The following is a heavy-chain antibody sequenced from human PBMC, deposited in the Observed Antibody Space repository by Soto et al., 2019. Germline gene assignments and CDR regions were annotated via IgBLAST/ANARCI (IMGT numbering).Heavy chain of an antibody. V-gene: IGHV3-30-3*01. CDR1: AFTFNFYS. J-gene: IGHJ4*02. CDR2: ISFDESKE. Sequence: QVQLVESGGGVVQPGRSLRLSCAASAFTFNFYSMHWVRQATGKGLEWVAVISFDESKEFYADSVKGRFTISRDNSNNTLYLQMHSLRAEDTAVYYCARGSDFYFGSGNLDYWGQGSLVTVSS. CDR3: ARGSDFYFGSGNLDY. D-gene: IGHD3-10*01.